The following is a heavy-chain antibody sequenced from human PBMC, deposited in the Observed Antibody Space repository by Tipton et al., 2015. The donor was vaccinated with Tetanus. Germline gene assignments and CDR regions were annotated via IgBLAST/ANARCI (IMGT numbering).Heavy chain of an antibody. Sequence: TLSLTCTVSGGSISSGDYYWSWIRRPPGKGPEWIGYVYSTATTYYNPSLKSRVTISTDKSKNQVSLRLNSVTAADTAVYFCARTPDYYYGMDVWGQGTTVTVSS. CDR2: VYSTATT. J-gene: IGHJ6*02. V-gene: IGHV4-30-4*01. CDR1: GGSISSGDYY. CDR3: ARTPDYYYGMDV.